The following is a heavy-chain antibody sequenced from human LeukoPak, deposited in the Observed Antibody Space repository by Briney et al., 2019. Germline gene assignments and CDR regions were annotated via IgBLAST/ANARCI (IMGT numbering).Heavy chain of an antibody. J-gene: IGHJ4*02. CDR1: GYTFTSYD. Sequence: GASVKVSCKASGYTFTSYDINWVRQATGQGLEWMGWMNPNSGNTGYAQKFQGSVTITRNTSISTAYMELSSLRSEDTAVYYCARAREYSYGYYFDYWGQGTLVTVSS. CDR3: ARAREYSYGYYFDY. D-gene: IGHD5-18*01. V-gene: IGHV1-8*03. CDR2: MNPNSGNT.